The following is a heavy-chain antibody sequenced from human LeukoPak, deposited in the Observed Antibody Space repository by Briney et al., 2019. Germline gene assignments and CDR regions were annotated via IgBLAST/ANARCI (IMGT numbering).Heavy chain of an antibody. CDR3: ARYGFSSSWQGGWHAFDI. V-gene: IGHV1-46*01. CDR1: GYTLTSYY. J-gene: IGHJ3*02. CDR2: INPTVGDT. Sequence: ASVKVSCKASGYTLTSYYMHWVRQAPGQGLEWMGIINPTVGDTIYAQKFQGRVTMTRDMSTSTVYMELSSLRSDDTAVYYCARYGFSSSWQGGWHAFDIWGQGTMATVSS. D-gene: IGHD6-13*01.